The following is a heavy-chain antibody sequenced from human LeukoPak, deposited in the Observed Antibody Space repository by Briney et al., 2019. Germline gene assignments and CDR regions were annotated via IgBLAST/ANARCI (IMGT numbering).Heavy chain of an antibody. Sequence: ASVKVSSKASGYTFTGYYMHWVRQAPGQGLEWMGWINPNSGGTNYAQKFQGRVTMTRDTSISTAYMELSRLRSDDTAVYYCARSPRIAAAGTLDYWGQGTLVTVSS. CDR3: ARSPRIAAAGTLDY. CDR2: INPNSGGT. D-gene: IGHD6-13*01. CDR1: GYTFTGYY. J-gene: IGHJ4*02. V-gene: IGHV1-2*02.